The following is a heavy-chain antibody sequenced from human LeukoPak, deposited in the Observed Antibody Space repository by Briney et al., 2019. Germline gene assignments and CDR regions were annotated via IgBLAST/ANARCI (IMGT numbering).Heavy chain of an antibody. CDR2: IKQDGSEK. Sequence: PGGSLRLSCAASGFTFSSYWMSWVRQAPGKGLEWVANIKQDGSEKYYVDSVKGRFTISRDNSKNTLYLQMNSLRAEDTAVYYCAKDITIFGVQLGDYWGQGTLVTVSS. V-gene: IGHV3-7*03. CDR1: GFTFSSYW. J-gene: IGHJ4*02. CDR3: AKDITIFGVQLGDY. D-gene: IGHD3-3*01.